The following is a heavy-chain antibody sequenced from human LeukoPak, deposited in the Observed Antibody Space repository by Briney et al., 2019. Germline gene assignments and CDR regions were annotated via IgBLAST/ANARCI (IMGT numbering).Heavy chain of an antibody. D-gene: IGHD7-27*01. CDR1: GFTFSSYA. CDR3: ARDLSTGDVPHGGY. J-gene: IGHJ4*02. CDR2: ISYDGSNK. V-gene: IGHV3-30-3*01. Sequence: GRSLRLSCAASGFTFSSYAMHWVRQAPGKGLEWVAVISYDGSNKYYADSVKGRFTISRDNSKNTLYLQMNSLRAEDTAVYYCARDLSTGDVPHGGYWGQGTLVTVSS.